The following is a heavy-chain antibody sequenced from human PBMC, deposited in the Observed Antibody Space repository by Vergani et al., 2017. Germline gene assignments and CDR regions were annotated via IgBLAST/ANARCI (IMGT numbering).Heavy chain of an antibody. CDR2: ISSSSSTI. Sequence: EVQMVESGGGLVQPGGSLRLSCAASGFTFSSYSMNWVRQAPGKGREWVSYISSSSSTIYYADSVKGRFTISRDNAKNSLYLQMNSLRDEDKAVYYCAGDTADCSSTSCYLWGQGTLVTVSS. J-gene: IGHJ4*02. CDR1: GFTFSSYS. V-gene: IGHV3-48*02. D-gene: IGHD2-2*01. CDR3: AGDTADCSSTSCYL.